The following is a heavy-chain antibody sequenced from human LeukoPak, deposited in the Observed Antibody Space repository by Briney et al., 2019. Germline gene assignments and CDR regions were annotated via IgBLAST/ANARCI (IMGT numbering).Heavy chain of an antibody. V-gene: IGHV3-21*01. J-gene: IGHJ4*02. Sequence: PGGSLRLSCAASGFTLSSYSMNWVRQAPGKGLEWVSSISSSSSYIYYADSVKGRFTISRDNAKNSLYLQMNSLRAEDTAVYYCARAPDDYDFWSGYYTTWRYFDYWGQGTLVTVSS. CDR1: GFTLSSYS. D-gene: IGHD3-3*01. CDR3: ARAPDDYDFWSGYYTTWRYFDY. CDR2: ISSSSSYI.